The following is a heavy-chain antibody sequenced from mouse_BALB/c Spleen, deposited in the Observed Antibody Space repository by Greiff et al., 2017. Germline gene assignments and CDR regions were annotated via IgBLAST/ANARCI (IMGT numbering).Heavy chain of an antibody. Sequence: EVMLVESGGGLVQPGGSRKLSCAASGFTFSSFGMHWVRQAPEKGLEWVAYISSGSSTIYYADTVKGRFTISRDNPKNTLFLQMTSLRSEDTAMYYCARSDPYGYAMDYWGQGTSVTVSS. CDR2: ISSGSSTI. CDR3: ARSDPYGYAMDY. D-gene: IGHD1-1*01. V-gene: IGHV5-17*02. CDR1: GFTFSSFG. J-gene: IGHJ4*01.